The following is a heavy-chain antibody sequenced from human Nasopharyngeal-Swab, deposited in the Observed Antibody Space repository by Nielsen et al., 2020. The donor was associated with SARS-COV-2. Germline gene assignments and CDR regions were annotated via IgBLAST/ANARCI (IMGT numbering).Heavy chain of an antibody. CDR3: AKEESDSSGYYY. V-gene: IGHV3-23*01. CDR1: GFTFSSYA. CDR2: ISGSGGST. Sequence: ETLSLTCAASGFTFSSYAMSWVRQAPGKGLEWVSAISGSGGSTYYADSVKGRFTISRDNSKNTLYLQMNSLRAEDTAVYYCAKEESDSSGYYYWGQGTLVTVSS. J-gene: IGHJ4*02. D-gene: IGHD3-22*01.